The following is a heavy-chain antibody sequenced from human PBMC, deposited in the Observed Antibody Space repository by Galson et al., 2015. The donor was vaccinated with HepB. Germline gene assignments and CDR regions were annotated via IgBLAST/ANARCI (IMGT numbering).Heavy chain of an antibody. V-gene: IGHV3-73*01. Sequence: SLRLSCAASGFTFSGSAMHWVRQASGKGLEWVGRIRSKANSYATAYAASVKGRFTISRDDSKSTAYLQMNSLKTEDTAVYYCTRPSSASTAGATLIDYWGQGTLVTVSS. CDR1: GFTFSGSA. J-gene: IGHJ4*02. D-gene: IGHD3-22*01. CDR2: IRSKANSYAT. CDR3: TRPSSASTAGATLIDY.